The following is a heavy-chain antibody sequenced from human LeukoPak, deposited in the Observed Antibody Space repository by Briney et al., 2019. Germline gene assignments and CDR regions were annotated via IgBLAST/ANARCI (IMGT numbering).Heavy chain of an antibody. D-gene: IGHD6-13*01. CDR3: ARDRQLVALDR. CDR1: RYTFSSYG. J-gene: IGHJ6*01. CDR2: IKPNSGDR. Sequence: GASVKVSCKPSRYTFSSYGISWVRPAPGQGLEWMGWIKPNSGDRSYAQKLQGRVTMTRHTSINTAYMELSRLRYDDTAVYYCARDRQLVALDRWG. V-gene: IGHV1-2*02.